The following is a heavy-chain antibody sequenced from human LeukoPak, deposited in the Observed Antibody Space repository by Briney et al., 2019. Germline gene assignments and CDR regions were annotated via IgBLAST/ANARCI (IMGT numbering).Heavy chain of an antibody. J-gene: IGHJ6*03. Sequence: SETLSLTCTVSGGSISSHYWSWIRQPPGKGLEWIGYIYYSESTNYNPSLKSRVTISVDTSKNQFSLKLSSVTAADTAVYDCAREAVNVYYYYYMDVWGQGTTVTVSS. CDR2: IYYSEST. CDR1: GGSISSHY. V-gene: IGHV4-59*11. CDR3: AREAVNVYYYYYMDV. D-gene: IGHD6-19*01.